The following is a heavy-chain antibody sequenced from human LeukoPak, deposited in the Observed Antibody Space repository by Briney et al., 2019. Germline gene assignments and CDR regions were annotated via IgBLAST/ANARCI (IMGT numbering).Heavy chain of an antibody. J-gene: IGHJ4*02. V-gene: IGHV3-23*01. CDR3: VSFEY. Sequence: GGSLRLSCVVSGLNFSLYSISWVRQPPGKGLEWVSSISGRGDSRYYAESVKGRFTISRDNSKSTLNLQMGSLRVEDTAIYYCVSFEYWGQGTLVTVSS. CDR2: ISGRGDSR. CDR1: GLNFSLYS.